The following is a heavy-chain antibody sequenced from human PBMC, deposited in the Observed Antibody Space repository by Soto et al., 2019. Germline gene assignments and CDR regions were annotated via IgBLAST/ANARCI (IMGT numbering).Heavy chain of an antibody. CDR2: IYYSGST. Sequence: PSETLSLTCTVSGGSISSYYWSWIRQPPGKGLEWIGYIYYSGSTNYNPSLKSRVTISVDTSKNQFSLKLSSVTAADTAVYYCARDLYIGGYYGMDVWGQGTTVTSP. V-gene: IGHV4-59*01. D-gene: IGHD3-16*01. J-gene: IGHJ6*02. CDR1: GGSISSYY. CDR3: ARDLYIGGYYGMDV.